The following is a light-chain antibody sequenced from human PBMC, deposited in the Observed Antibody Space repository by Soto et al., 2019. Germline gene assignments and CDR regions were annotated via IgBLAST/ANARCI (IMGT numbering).Light chain of an antibody. V-gene: IGLV1-51*02. CDR2: END. Sequence: QSVLTQPPSVSAAPGQKITISCSGSDSNIWYNSVSWYQQLPGTAPKLLISENDERPSDLPDRFSASKSGTSATLGITGLQPGDEATYFCGTWDNGLSAVVFGGGTQLTVL. CDR1: DSNIWYNS. CDR3: GTWDNGLSAVV. J-gene: IGLJ2*01.